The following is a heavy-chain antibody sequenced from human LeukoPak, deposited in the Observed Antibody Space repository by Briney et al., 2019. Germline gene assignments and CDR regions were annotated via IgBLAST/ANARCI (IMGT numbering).Heavy chain of an antibody. J-gene: IGHJ5*02. CDR1: GGSFSGYY. CDR2: INHSGST. CDR3: ARARGHIVVVPAAIGWFDP. Sequence: SETLSLTCAVYGGSFSGYYWSWIRQPPGKGLEWIGEINHSGSTNYNPSLKSRVTISVDTSKHQFSLKLSSVTAADTAVYYCARARGHIVVVPAAIGWFDPWGQGTLVTVSS. V-gene: IGHV4-34*01. D-gene: IGHD2-2*01.